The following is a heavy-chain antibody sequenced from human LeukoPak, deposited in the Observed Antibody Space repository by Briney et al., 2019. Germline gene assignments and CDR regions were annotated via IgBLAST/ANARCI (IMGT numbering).Heavy chain of an antibody. Sequence: PSETLSLTCAVYGGSFSGYYWSWIRQPPGKGLEWIGYMYYSGSTNYNPSLKSRVTISVDTSKNQFSLKLSSVTAADTAVYYCARGAVAYYYFDNWGQGTLVTVSS. D-gene: IGHD6-19*01. CDR2: MYYSGST. V-gene: IGHV4-59*01. J-gene: IGHJ4*02. CDR1: GGSFSGYY. CDR3: ARGAVAYYYFDN.